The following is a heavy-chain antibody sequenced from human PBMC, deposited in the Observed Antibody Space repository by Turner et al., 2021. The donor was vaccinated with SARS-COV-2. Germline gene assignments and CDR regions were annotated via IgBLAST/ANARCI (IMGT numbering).Heavy chain of an antibody. CDR3: AKVPPSGDYFDY. J-gene: IGHJ4*02. CDR1: GFTFSSYA. Sequence: EVQLLESGGGLVQPGGSLRLSCAASGFTFSSYAMSWFRQAPGKGLEWVSACSAGGGSTYYADSVKGRFTISIDNSKNTLYLQMNSLRAEDTAVYYCAKVPPSGDYFDYWGQGTLVTVSS. CDR2: CSAGGGST. V-gene: IGHV3-23*01. D-gene: IGHD6-25*01.